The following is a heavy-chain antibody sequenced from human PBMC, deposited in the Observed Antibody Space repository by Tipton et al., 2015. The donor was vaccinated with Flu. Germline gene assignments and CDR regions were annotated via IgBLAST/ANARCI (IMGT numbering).Heavy chain of an antibody. CDR2: INHSGST. CDR3: ATLCVGVCSHAFDI. D-gene: IGHD2-21*02. Sequence: TLSLTCAVYGGSFSGYYWSWIRQPPGKGLEWIGEINHSGSTNYNPSLKSRVTISGDTSKDQFSLKLSSVTAADTAVYYCATLCVGVCSHAFDIWGQGTMVTVSS. CDR1: GGSFSGYY. J-gene: IGHJ3*02. V-gene: IGHV4-34*01.